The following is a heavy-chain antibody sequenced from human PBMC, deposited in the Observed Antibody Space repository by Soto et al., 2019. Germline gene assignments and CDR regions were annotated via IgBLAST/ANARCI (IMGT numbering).Heavy chain of an antibody. J-gene: IGHJ5*02. V-gene: IGHV4-59*01. D-gene: IGHD3-22*01. Sequence: SETLSLTCTVSGGSISSYYWSWIRQPPGKGLEWIGYIYYSGSTNYNPSLKSRVTISVDTSKNQFSLNLSSVTAADTAVYYCARAAYYYDSSGYYNPHWFDPWDQGTQVTVSS. CDR1: GGSISSYY. CDR2: IYYSGST. CDR3: ARAAYYYDSSGYYNPHWFDP.